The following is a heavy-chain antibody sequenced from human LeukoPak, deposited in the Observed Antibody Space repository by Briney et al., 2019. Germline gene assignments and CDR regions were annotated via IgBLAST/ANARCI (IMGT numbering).Heavy chain of an antibody. D-gene: IGHD3-10*01. CDR2: MNPNSGNT. J-gene: IGHJ4*02. CDR3: ARAPMVRGLIMFHFDY. Sequence: RASVKVSCKASGYTFTNYDINWVRQATGQGLEWMGWMNPNSGNTGYAQKFQGRVTMTRDTSISTAYMELSSLRSDDTAVYYCARAPMVRGLIMFHFDYWGQGTLVTVSS. CDR1: GYTFTNYD. V-gene: IGHV1-8*01.